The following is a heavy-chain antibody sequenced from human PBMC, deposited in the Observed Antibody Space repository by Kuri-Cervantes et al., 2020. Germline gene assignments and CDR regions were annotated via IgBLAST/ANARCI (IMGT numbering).Heavy chain of an antibody. CDR3: TTAGIAARYFDY. D-gene: IGHD6-6*01. CDR2: IKSKTDGGTT. V-gene: IGHV3-15*01. Sequence: GESLKISCAASGFTFSSYAMSWVRQAPGKGLEWVGRIKSKTDGGTTDYAAPVKGRFTISRDDSKNTLYLQMNSLKTEDTAVYYCTTAGIAARYFDYWGQGTLVTVSS. CDR1: GFTFSSYA. J-gene: IGHJ4*02.